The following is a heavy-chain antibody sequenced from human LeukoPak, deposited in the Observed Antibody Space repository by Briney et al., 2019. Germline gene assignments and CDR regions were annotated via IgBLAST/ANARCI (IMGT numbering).Heavy chain of an antibody. CDR3: AKLRGYSGYDSDY. CDR1: GFTFSSYS. CDR2: ISSSSSYI. J-gene: IGHJ4*02. Sequence: GGSLRLSCAASGFTFSSYSMNWVRQAPGKGLEWVSSISSSSSYIYYADSVKGRFTISRDNAKNSLYLQMNSLRAEDTAVYYCAKLRGYSGYDSDYWGQGTLVTVSS. V-gene: IGHV3-21*01. D-gene: IGHD5-12*01.